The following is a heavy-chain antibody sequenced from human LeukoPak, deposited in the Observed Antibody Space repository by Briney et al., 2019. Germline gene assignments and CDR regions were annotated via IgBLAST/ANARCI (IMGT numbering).Heavy chain of an antibody. Sequence: ASVKVSCKASGYTFTGYYMHWVRQAPGQGLEWMGWINPNSGSTNYAQKFQGRVTMTRDTSISTAYMELSRLRSDDTAVYYCARGGTMVRGVIYDAFDIWGQGSMVTVSS. CDR2: INPNSGST. D-gene: IGHD3-10*01. V-gene: IGHV1-2*02. CDR1: GYTFTGYY. J-gene: IGHJ3*02. CDR3: ARGGTMVRGVIYDAFDI.